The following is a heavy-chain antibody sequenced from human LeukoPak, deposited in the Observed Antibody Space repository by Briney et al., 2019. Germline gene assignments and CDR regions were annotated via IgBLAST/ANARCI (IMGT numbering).Heavy chain of an antibody. CDR1: GFTFSGSA. J-gene: IGHJ4*02. V-gene: IGHV3-73*01. CDR3: TPLHDSKVDSAPFDY. CDR2: IRGKANSDAT. Sequence: QPGGSLKLSCAASGFTFSGSAMHWVRQASGKGLEWVAGIRGKANSDATAYAASVKGRFTISRDDSKNTAYLQMNSLKTEDTAVYYCTPLHDSKVDSAPFDYWGQGTLATVSS. D-gene: IGHD3-22*01.